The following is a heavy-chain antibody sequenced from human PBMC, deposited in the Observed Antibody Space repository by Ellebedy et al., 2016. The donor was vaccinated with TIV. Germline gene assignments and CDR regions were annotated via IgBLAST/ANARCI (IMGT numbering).Heavy chain of an antibody. Sequence: ASVKVSCKASGYTFTSYGISWVRQAPGQGLEWMGWISAYNGHTNYAQKLQGRVTMTTDTSTSTAYMELRSLRSDDTAVYYCARELRSTSCYSMDVWGQGTTVTVSS. V-gene: IGHV1-18*01. CDR2: ISAYNGHT. D-gene: IGHD2-2*02. CDR1: GYTFTSYG. CDR3: ARELRSTSCYSMDV. J-gene: IGHJ6*02.